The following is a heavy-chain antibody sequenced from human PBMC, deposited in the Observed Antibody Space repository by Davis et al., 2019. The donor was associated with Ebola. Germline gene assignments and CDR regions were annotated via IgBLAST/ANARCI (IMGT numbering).Heavy chain of an antibody. CDR2: IYYSGST. D-gene: IGHD6-13*01. CDR1: GGSISSGGYY. J-gene: IGHJ3*02. Sequence: PSETLSLTCTVSGGSISSGGYYWSWIRQHPGKGLEWIGYIYYSGSTYYNPSLKSRVTISVDTSKNQFSLKLSSVTAADTAVYYCARVEEGSSSWPNDAFDIWGQGTMVTVSS. V-gene: IGHV4-31*03. CDR3: ARVEEGSSSWPNDAFDI.